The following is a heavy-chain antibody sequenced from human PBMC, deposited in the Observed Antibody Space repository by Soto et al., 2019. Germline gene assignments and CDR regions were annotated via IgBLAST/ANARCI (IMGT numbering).Heavy chain of an antibody. J-gene: IGHJ6*02. Sequence: QAQLVESGGGVVQPGRSLRLSCAASEFTFNTYAMHWVRQAPGKGLEWVAVIAYDGNDKYYADSVKGRFTISRDNSKNALYLQMNTLRPEDTAMYYCARDVGNYFPYYYGMDVWGQGTTVTVSS. V-gene: IGHV3-30*03. CDR2: IAYDGNDK. CDR1: EFTFNTYA. CDR3: ARDVGNYFPYYYGMDV. D-gene: IGHD1-7*01.